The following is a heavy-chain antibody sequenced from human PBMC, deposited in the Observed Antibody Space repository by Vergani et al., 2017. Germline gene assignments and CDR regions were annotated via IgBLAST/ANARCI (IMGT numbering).Heavy chain of an antibody. CDR1: GYSFTSYW. J-gene: IGHJ4*02. CDR2: IDPSDSYT. V-gene: IGHV5-10-1*03. D-gene: IGHD3-10*01. Sequence: EVQLVQSGAEVKTPGESLRISCKGSGYSFTSYWISWVRQMPGKGLEWMGRIDPSDSYTNYSPSFQGHVTISADKSISTAYLQWSSLKASDTAMYYCAISRFGELLWIDYWGQGTLVTVSS. CDR3: AISRFGELLWIDY.